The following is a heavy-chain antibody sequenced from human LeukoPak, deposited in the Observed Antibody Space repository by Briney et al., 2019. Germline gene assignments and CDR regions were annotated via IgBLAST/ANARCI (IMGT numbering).Heavy chain of an antibody. V-gene: IGHV4-34*01. CDR1: GGSFSGYY. Sequence: PSETLSLTCAVYGGSFSGYYWSWIRQPPGKGLEWIGEINHSGRTNYNPSLKSRVTISVDTSKNQFSLKLSSVAAADTAVYYCARQNYGAAPLRYWGQGTLVTVSS. J-gene: IGHJ4*02. CDR2: INHSGRT. CDR3: ARQNYGAAPLRY. D-gene: IGHD4/OR15-4a*01.